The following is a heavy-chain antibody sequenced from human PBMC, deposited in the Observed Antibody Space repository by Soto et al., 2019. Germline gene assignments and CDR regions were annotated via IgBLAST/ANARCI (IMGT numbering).Heavy chain of an antibody. V-gene: IGHV2-5*02. D-gene: IGHD2-15*01. J-gene: IGHJ6*02. CDR1: GFSVSTSGVG. CDR3: AHKGGRGAAMDV. Sequence: QITLKESGPTLVKPTQTLTLTCTFSGFSVSTSGVGVAWIRQPPGKALEWLALIYWDDDKRYSPFLQSRDTITKDTAKTQVVLTMTKMDTVDTATYYCAHKGGRGAAMDVWGQGTTVTVSS. CDR2: IYWDDDK.